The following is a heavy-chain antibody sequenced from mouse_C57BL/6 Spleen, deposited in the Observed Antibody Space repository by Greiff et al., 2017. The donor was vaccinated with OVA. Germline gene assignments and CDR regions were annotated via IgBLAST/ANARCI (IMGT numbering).Heavy chain of an antibody. CDR2: IRNKANGYTT. CDR1: GFTFTDYY. CDR3: ARGNWYYFDY. D-gene: IGHD2-1*01. Sequence: EVHLVESGGGLVQPGGSLSLSCAASGFTFTDYYMSWVRQPPGKALEWLGFIRNKANGYTTEYSASVKGRFTISRDNSQSILYLQMNALRAEDSATYYCARGNWYYFDYWGQGTTLTVSS. V-gene: IGHV7-3*01. J-gene: IGHJ2*01.